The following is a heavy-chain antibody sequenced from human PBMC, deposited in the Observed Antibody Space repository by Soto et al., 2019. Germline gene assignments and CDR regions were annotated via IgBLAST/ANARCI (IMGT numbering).Heavy chain of an antibody. D-gene: IGHD4-17*01. CDR1: GGTFSSYT. CDR3: AAEYGGNSA. Sequence: QVQLVQSGAEVKKPGSSVKVSCKASGGTFSSYTISWVRQAPGQGLEWMGRIIPILGIANYAQKFQGRVTITADKSTRTAYMELRSLRSEDTTVYYCAAEYGGNSAWGQGTLVTVSS. CDR2: IIPILGIA. V-gene: IGHV1-69*02. J-gene: IGHJ4*02.